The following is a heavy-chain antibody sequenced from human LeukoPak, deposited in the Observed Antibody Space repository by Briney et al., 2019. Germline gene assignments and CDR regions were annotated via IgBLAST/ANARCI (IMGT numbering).Heavy chain of an antibody. V-gene: IGHV3-66*01. J-gene: IGHJ4*02. Sequence: GGSLRLSCAASGFTFDDYALHWVRQAPGKGLEWVSFINSGGSTNYADSVKGRFTISRDYSKNTLNLQMNSLRAEDTAVYYCATIVSDSSGWYHFDHWGQGALVTVSS. D-gene: IGHD6-19*01. CDR3: ATIVSDSSGWYHFDH. CDR1: GFTFDDYA. CDR2: INSGGST.